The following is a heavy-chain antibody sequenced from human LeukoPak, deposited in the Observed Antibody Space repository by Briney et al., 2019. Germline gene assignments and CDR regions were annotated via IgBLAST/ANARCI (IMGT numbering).Heavy chain of an antibody. D-gene: IGHD4-17*01. Sequence: SETLSLTCSVSGGSVSSTTYYWGWVRQPPGKGLEWIAMMSYSGSVSYNPSLESRLTMSVDASKNQFSLKLTSVTAAGTAVYYCTRSHGVYWGQGTLVTVSS. V-gene: IGHV4-39*01. CDR2: MSYSGSV. J-gene: IGHJ4*02. CDR1: GGSVSSTTYY. CDR3: TRSHGVY.